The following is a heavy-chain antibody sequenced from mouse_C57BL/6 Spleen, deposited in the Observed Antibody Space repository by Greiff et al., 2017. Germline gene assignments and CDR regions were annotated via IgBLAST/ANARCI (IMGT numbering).Heavy chain of an antibody. CDR3: AREGDYPYAMDY. V-gene: IGHV3-1*01. CDR2: ISYSGST. Sequence: EVKVEESGPGMVKPSQSLSLTCTVTGYSITSGYDWHWIRHFPGNKLEWMGYISYSGSTNYNPSLKSRISITHDTSKNHFFLKLNSVTTEDTATYYCAREGDYPYAMDYWGQGTSVTVSS. J-gene: IGHJ4*01. CDR1: GYSITSGYD. D-gene: IGHD2-4*01.